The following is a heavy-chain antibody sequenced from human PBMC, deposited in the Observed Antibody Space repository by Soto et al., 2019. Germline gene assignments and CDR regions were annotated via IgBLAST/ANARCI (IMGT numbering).Heavy chain of an antibody. V-gene: IGHV3-66*01. CDR1: GFTVSSTY. CDR2: IYSGGTT. J-gene: IGHJ4*02. Sequence: EVQLVESGGDLVQPGGSLRLSCAASGFTVSSTYMTWVRQAPGKGLEWVSVIYSGGTTYYADSVKGRFTISRDNSKNTLYLQMNSLRAEDPAVYYCGRNYYNDYWGQGTLVTVSS. CDR3: GRNYYNDY.